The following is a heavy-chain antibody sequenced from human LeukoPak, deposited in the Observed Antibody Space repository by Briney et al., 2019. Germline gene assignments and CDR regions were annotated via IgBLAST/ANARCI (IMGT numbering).Heavy chain of an antibody. CDR1: GFSFSDLF. V-gene: IGHV3-72*01. J-gene: IGHJ4*02. D-gene: IGHD3-10*01. Sequence: PGVSLRLSCAASGFSFSDLFIDWVRQAPGKELEWVGRTKSKAYSHTTEYAASLKGRFTISRDDSEKSVYLHMNTLKTEDTAVYYCASIRGVMGYWGQGTLVTVSS. CDR3: ASIRGVMGY. CDR2: TKSKAYSHTT.